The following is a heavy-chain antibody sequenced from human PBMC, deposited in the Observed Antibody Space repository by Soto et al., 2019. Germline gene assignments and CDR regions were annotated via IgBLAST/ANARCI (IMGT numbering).Heavy chain of an antibody. CDR2: IIPILGIA. D-gene: IGHD6-13*01. CDR1: GGTFSSYT. Sequence: QVQLVQSGTEVKKPGSSVKVSCKASGGTFSSYTISWVRQAPGQGLEWMGRIIPILGIANYAQKFQGRVTITADKSTSTAYMELSSLRSEDTAVYYCASGSTRGIAAAGLDYWGQGTLVTVSS. CDR3: ASGSTRGIAAAGLDY. J-gene: IGHJ4*02. V-gene: IGHV1-69*02.